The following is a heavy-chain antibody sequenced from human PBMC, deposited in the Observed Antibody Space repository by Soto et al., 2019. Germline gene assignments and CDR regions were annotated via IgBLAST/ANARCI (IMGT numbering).Heavy chain of an antibody. Sequence: QEQLVESGGGVVQPGRSLRLSCAASGFAFSNQGMHWVRRAPGKGLEGVALISHDGQKIYYADSVKGRFAVSRDNSKTLLFLQLSTLGLNATAVYSCPKVEAGQPEAFYSWGLGTMVTVSS. V-gene: IGHV3-30*18. CDR3: PKVEAGQPEAFYS. CDR1: GFAFSNQG. J-gene: IGHJ5*02. CDR2: ISHDGQKI. D-gene: IGHD2-15*01.